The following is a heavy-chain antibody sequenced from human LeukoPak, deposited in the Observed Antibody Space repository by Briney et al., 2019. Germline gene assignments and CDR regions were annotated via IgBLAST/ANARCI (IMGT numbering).Heavy chain of an antibody. V-gene: IGHV3-7*01. Sequence: GGSLRLSCEASKFIFSNYWMSWVHQAPGKGLEWVAYIKKTGSETYYVDSVKGRFTITRDNARNSVFLQMNSLRAEDTAVYYCARGLVEMATRYFDLWGRGTLVTVSS. CDR3: ARGLVEMATRYFDL. CDR1: KFIFSNYW. CDR2: IKKTGSET. J-gene: IGHJ2*01. D-gene: IGHD5-24*01.